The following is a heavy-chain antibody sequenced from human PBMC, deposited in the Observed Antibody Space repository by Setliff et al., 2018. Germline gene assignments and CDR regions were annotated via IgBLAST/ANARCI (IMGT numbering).Heavy chain of an antibody. CDR3: GRGFSRIEGRGNWFDP. CDR1: GGSISDNGYF. Sequence: ASETLSLTCTVPGGSISDNGYFWGWVRQPPGKGLEWIGNIYDSGSSNYNASLKSRLIITRDTSKNQISLKLTSVTAADTAVYYCGRGFSRIEGRGNWFDPWGQGILVTVSS. CDR2: IYDSGSS. J-gene: IGHJ5*02. V-gene: IGHV4-39*01. D-gene: IGHD5-12*01.